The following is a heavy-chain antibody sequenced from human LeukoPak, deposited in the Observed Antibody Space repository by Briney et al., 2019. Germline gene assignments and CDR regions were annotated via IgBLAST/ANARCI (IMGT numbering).Heavy chain of an antibody. CDR1: GFIVSSDY. Sequence: GGSLRLSCAVSGFIVSSDYMTWVRQAPGKGLEWVSLIYDGGRTYYADSVKGRFTIPRDTSKNTLYLQMNSLRPEDTAVYYCAIGAGYPFYMDVWGKGTTVIVSS. D-gene: IGHD5-18*01. J-gene: IGHJ6*03. CDR3: AIGAGYPFYMDV. V-gene: IGHV3-66*02. CDR2: IYDGGRT.